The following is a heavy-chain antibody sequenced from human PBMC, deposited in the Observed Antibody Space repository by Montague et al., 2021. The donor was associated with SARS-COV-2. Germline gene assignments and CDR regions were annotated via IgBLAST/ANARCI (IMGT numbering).Heavy chain of an antibody. V-gene: IGHV4-59*01. CDR2: IYYTGST. CDR1: GGSINNYC. Sequence: SETLSLTCNVSGGSINNYCWSWIRQSPGRGLEWIGYIYYTGSTTRNPSLDSRVTISLDTSRDLVSLELRALTAADTAVSYCARGGGWKRHFDYWGQGTLVAVSS. J-gene: IGHJ4*02. CDR3: ARGGGWKRHFDY. D-gene: IGHD4-23*01.